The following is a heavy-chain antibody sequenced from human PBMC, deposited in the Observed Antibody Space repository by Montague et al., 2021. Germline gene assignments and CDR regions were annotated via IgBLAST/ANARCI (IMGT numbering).Heavy chain of an antibody. V-gene: IGHV6-1*01. CDR2: N. CDR3: ARTSYSSDY. J-gene: IGHJ4*02. D-gene: IGHD2-15*01. Sequence: NNYAVSVKSRITINPDTSKHQISLQLNSVTHEDTAVYYCARTSYSSDYWGQGTLVTVSS.